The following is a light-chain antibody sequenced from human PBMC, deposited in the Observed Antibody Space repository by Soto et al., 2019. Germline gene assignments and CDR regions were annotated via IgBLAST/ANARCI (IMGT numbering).Light chain of an antibody. CDR2: SND. V-gene: IGLV1-44*01. J-gene: IGLJ1*01. Sequence: QPVLTQPPSASGTPGQRVTISCSGSGSNIGTNTVNWYQQVPGTAPKLLIYSNDRRPSRVPDRISGSKSGTSASLAISGLQSEDEADYYCAAWDDSLNGYVFGTGTKVTVL. CDR3: AAWDDSLNGYV. CDR1: GSNIGTNT.